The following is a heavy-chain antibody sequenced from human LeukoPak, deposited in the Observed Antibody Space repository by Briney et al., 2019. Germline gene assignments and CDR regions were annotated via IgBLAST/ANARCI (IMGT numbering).Heavy chain of an antibody. CDR1: GFTFSSYA. CDR2: ISYDGSNK. V-gene: IGHV3-30*14. Sequence: GGSLRLSCAASGFTFSSYAMHWVRQAPGKGLEWVAVISYDGSNKYYADSVKGRFTISRDNSKNTLYLQMSSLRAEDTAVYYCVKDLTAVTTRILGDWGQGTLVTVSS. CDR3: VKDLTAVTTRILGD. D-gene: IGHD4-17*01. J-gene: IGHJ4*02.